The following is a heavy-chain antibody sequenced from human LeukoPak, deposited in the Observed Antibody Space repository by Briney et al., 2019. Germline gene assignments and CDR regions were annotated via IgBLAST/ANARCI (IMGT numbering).Heavy chain of an antibody. V-gene: IGHV3-48*04. CDR2: IGISSGPL. CDR1: GVTFNNYA. CDR3: ARDFRIQLWMMDV. J-gene: IGHJ6*04. Sequence: PGGSLRLSCAASGVTFNNYAMNWGRQTPGGRLEWGSFIGISSGPLLYADSVKGGFTISRDNAENSLYLQMNSLRAEDTAVYYCARDFRIQLWMMDVWGKGTTVTVSS. D-gene: IGHD5-18*01.